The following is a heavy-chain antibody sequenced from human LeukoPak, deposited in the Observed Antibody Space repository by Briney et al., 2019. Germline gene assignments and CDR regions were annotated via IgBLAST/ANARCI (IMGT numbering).Heavy chain of an antibody. J-gene: IGHJ4*02. CDR3: ARDQRWLQLGRELDY. Sequence: ASVKVSCKASGGTFSSYAISWVRQAPGQGLEWMGGIIPIFGTANYAQKFQGRVTITADESTSTAYMELSSLRSEDTAVYYCARDQRWLQLGRELDYWGQGTLVTVSS. CDR1: GGTFSSYA. V-gene: IGHV1-69*01. D-gene: IGHD5-24*01. CDR2: IIPIFGTA.